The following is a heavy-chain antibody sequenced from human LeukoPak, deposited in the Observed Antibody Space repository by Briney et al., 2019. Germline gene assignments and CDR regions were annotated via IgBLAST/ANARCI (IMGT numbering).Heavy chain of an antibody. CDR3: ASLNTEYFDY. J-gene: IGHJ4*02. CDR1: GGSISSYY. CDR2: IYYSGST. Sequence: SETLSLTRTVSGGSISSYYWSWIRQPPGKGLEWIGYIYYSGSTNYNPSLKSRVTISVDTSKNQFSLKLSSVTAADTAVYYCASLNTEYFDYWGQGTLVTVSS. D-gene: IGHD4-17*01. V-gene: IGHV4-59*01.